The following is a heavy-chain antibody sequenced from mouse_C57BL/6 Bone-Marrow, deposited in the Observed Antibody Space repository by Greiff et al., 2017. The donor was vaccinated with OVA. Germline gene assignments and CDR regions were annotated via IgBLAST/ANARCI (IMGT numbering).Heavy chain of an antibody. CDR2: IWSDGST. D-gene: IGHD1-1*01. Sequence: QVQLKESGPGLVAPSQSLSITCTVSGFSLTSYGVHWVRQPPGKGLEWLVVIWSDGSTTYNSALKSRLSISKDNSKSQVFLKMNSLQTDDTAMYYCARQRTVPHYYAMDYWGQGTSVTVSS. V-gene: IGHV2-6-1*01. CDR3: ARQRTVPHYYAMDY. J-gene: IGHJ4*01. CDR1: GFSLTSYG.